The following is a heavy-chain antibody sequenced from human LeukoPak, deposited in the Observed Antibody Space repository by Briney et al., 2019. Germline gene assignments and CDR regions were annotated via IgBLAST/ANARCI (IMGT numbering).Heavy chain of an antibody. CDR1: GGSISSNY. J-gene: IGHJ4*02. V-gene: IGHV4-59*08. D-gene: IGHD4-17*01. CDR3: ARHKAGLRGFDY. CDR2: IYYSGST. Sequence: SETLSLTCIVSGGSISSNYWSWIRQPPGKGLEWIGYIYYSGSTNYNPSPKSRVSISVDTSKNQFSLKLSSVTAADTAAYYCARHKAGLRGFDYWGQGTLVTVSS.